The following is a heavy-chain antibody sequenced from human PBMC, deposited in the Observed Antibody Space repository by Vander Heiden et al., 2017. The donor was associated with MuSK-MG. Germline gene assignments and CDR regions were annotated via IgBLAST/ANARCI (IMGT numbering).Heavy chain of an antibody. CDR1: GFTFTTYW. CDR3: ARGRSNDN. V-gene: IGHV3-7*01. CDR2: IKLDGREK. Sequence: EVQLVESGGGLVQPGGSLRLSCAASGFTFTTYWMSWVLQAPGKGLEWVANIKLDGREKYYVDSVKGRFTISRDNAQSSLYMKMNSLRAEDTAVYYCARGRSNDNWGQGTLVTVSS. D-gene: IGHD6-6*01. J-gene: IGHJ4*02.